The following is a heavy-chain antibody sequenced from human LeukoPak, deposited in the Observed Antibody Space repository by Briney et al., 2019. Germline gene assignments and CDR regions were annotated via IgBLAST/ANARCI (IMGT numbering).Heavy chain of an antibody. CDR1: GFSFSYFG. CDR3: ARDWIDRSLDY. CDR2: LSPHGNYE. V-gene: IGHV3-33*01. J-gene: IGHJ4*02. D-gene: IGHD2-2*03. Sequence: PAVTLSLSSAASGFSFSYFGIHRLRQAPGHGLEWVAVLSPHGNYEYYADSVQGRFAISRDDSKNTVYLQMNSLRDEETAVYYCARDWIDRSLDYWGLGTLVTVSS.